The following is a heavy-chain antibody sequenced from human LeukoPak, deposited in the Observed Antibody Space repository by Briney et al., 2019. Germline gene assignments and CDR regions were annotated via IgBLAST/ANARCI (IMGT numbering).Heavy chain of an antibody. Sequence: GGSLRLSCAVSGFTFSSYAMHWVRQAPGKGLEYVSAISSNGGSTYYANSVKGRFTISRDNSKNTLYLQMGSLRAEDMAVYYCARGRATVVTRGRADAFDIWGQGTMVTVSS. CDR3: ARGRATVVTRGRADAFDI. J-gene: IGHJ3*02. D-gene: IGHD4-23*01. CDR2: ISSNGGST. V-gene: IGHV3-64*01. CDR1: GFTFSSYA.